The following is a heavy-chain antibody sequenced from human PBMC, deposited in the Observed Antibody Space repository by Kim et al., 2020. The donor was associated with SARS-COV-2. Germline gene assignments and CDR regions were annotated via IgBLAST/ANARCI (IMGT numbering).Heavy chain of an antibody. V-gene: IGHV4-59*01. Sequence: TPPLKSRVTISVQTSKNQCSLRLSSVTAADTAVYFCTRDLKMATIGRFDPWGQGTLVTVSS. CDR3: TRDLKMATIGRFDP. D-gene: IGHD5-12*01. J-gene: IGHJ5*02.